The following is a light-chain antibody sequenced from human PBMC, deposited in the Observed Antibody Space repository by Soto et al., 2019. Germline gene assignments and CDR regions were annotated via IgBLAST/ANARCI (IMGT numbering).Light chain of an antibody. J-gene: IGKJ1*01. CDR2: GAS. V-gene: IGKV3-20*01. Sequence: EIVLTQSPGSLSLSPGERATLSCRASPSVSSTFFAWYQQRPGQAPRLLMYGASSRATGIPERFSGSGSGAAFTLTISRLEAEDFAVYYCQQFDSSVTFGQGTKVEIK. CDR1: PSVSSTF. CDR3: QQFDSSVT.